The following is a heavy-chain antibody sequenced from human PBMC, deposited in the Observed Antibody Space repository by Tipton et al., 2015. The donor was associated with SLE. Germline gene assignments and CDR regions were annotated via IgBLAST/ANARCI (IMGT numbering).Heavy chain of an antibody. D-gene: IGHD3-16*01. CDR3: ARDGGPWTWFDP. CDR1: SYSISSGYY. J-gene: IGHJ5*02. Sequence: TLSLTCTVSSYSISSGYYWGWIRQPPGKGLEWIGYIYYSGSTNYNPSLKSRVTISVDTSKNQFSLKLSSVTAADTAVYYCARDGGPWTWFDPWGQGTLVTVSS. CDR2: IYYSGST. V-gene: IGHV4-61*01.